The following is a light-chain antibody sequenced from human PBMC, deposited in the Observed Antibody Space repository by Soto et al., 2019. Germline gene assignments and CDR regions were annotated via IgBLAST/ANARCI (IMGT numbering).Light chain of an antibody. V-gene: IGKV3-20*01. Sequence: EIVLTQSPGTLSLSPGERATLSCRASQSISTNYLAWYQQKPGLAPRLVIYGASSRATGIPDRFSGSGSGTDFSLTISRLEPEDFAVYYCQQYASTPWTFGQRTKVEVK. CDR1: QSISTNY. CDR3: QQYASTPWT. CDR2: GAS. J-gene: IGKJ1*01.